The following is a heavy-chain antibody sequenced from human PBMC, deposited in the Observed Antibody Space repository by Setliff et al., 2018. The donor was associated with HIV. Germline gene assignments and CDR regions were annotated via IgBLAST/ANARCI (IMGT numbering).Heavy chain of an antibody. CDR2: INHIGST. CDR1: GGSFTTYY. J-gene: IGHJ6*02. D-gene: IGHD1-26*01. Sequence: SETLSLTCAVYGGSFTTYYWSWIRQPPGKGLEWIGEINHIGSTNYNPSLKSRVTISIDTSKNQFSLKLTSVTAADTAMYYCARTWELPPVYGMDVWGQGTTVTVSS. V-gene: IGHV4-34*01. CDR3: ARTWELPPVYGMDV.